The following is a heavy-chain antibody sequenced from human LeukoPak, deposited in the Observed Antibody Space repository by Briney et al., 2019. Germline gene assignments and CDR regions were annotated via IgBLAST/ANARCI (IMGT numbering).Heavy chain of an antibody. CDR1: GYTFTSSG. V-gene: IGHV1-18*01. CDR3: AREVSGGSGSSSNYYYYYMDV. D-gene: IGHD3-10*01. CDR2: ISAYNGKT. J-gene: IGHJ6*03. Sequence: ASVKVSCKASGYTFTSSGISSVRHAPGQGLEWMGWISAYNGKTNYAQKLQGRVTMTTDTSTSTAYMELRSLRSDDTDVYYCAREVSGGSGSSSNYYYYYMDVWGKGTTVTVSS.